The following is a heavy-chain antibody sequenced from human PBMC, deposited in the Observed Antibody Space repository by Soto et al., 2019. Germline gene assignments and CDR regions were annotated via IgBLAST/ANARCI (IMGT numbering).Heavy chain of an antibody. J-gene: IGHJ5*02. CDR3: ARDLHRDYIAGKGHNWFDP. CDR1: GGSFSGYY. D-gene: IGHD4-17*01. Sequence: QVQLQQWGAGLLKPSETLSLTCAVYGGSFSGYYWSWIRQPPGKGLEWIGEINHSGSTNYNPSLKSRVSISVDTSKNQFSLKLSSVTAADTAVYYCARDLHRDYIAGKGHNWFDPWGQGTLVTVSS. CDR2: INHSGST. V-gene: IGHV4-34*01.